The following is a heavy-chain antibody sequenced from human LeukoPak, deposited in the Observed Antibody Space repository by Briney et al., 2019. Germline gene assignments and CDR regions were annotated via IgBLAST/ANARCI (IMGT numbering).Heavy chain of an antibody. J-gene: IGHJ4*02. CDR1: EFTFSSYW. CDR3: APDLRGSDWSLDD. D-gene: IGHD3-9*01. V-gene: IGHV3-74*01. CDR2: INGDGSTT. Sequence: GGSLRLSCAASEFTFSSYWMHWVRQVPGKGLVWVSRINGDGSTTTYADSVKGRFTISRDNSRDTVHLQMNSLRAEDTAIYYCAPDLRGSDWSLDDWGQGALVTVSS.